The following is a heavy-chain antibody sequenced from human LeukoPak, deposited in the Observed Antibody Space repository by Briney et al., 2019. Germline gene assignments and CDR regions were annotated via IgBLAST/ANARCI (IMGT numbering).Heavy chain of an antibody. Sequence: SETLSLPCPVSGGSISSYYWSWIRPPAGKGLEWIGRIYTSGSITYNPSLKSRVSMSVDTSKNQFSLKLSSVTAADTAVYYCARERFCGSCYPGDAFDIWGQGTMVTVSS. CDR2: IYTSGSI. D-gene: IGHD2-15*01. CDR1: GGSISSYY. CDR3: ARERFCGSCYPGDAFDI. J-gene: IGHJ3*02. V-gene: IGHV4-4*07.